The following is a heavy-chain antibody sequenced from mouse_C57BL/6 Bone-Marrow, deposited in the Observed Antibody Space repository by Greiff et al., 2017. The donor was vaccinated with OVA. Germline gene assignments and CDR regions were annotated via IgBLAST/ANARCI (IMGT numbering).Heavy chain of an antibody. CDR1: GFSLTSYG. Sequence: VKLMESGPGLVQPSQSLSITCTVSGFSLTSYGVHWVRQSPGKGLEWLGVIWRGGSTDYNAAFMSRLSITKDNSKSQVFFKMNSLQADDTAIYYCAIPNYYGSPPFTYWGQGTLVTVSA. J-gene: IGHJ3*01. D-gene: IGHD1-1*01. CDR3: AIPNYYGSPPFTY. V-gene: IGHV2-5*01. CDR2: IWRGGST.